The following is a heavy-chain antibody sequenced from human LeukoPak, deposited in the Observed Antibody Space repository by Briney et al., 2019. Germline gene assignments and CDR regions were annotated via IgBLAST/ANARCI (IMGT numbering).Heavy chain of an antibody. Sequence: PGESLKISCKGSGYRFTSYWIGWVRQMPGKGLEWMGIIYPGNSDTRYSPSFQGQVTISADKSISTAYLQWSSLEASDTAMYHCMRQVRRDSSGPDYWGQGTLVTVSS. V-gene: IGHV5-51*01. CDR3: MRQVRRDSSGPDY. CDR2: IYPGNSDT. CDR1: GYRFTSYW. D-gene: IGHD3-22*01. J-gene: IGHJ4*02.